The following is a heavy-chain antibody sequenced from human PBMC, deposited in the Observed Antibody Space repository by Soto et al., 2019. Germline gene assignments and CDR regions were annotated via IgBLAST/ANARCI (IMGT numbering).Heavy chain of an antibody. J-gene: IGHJ6*02. CDR3: ARHPDAYYGMDV. CDR2: IDPSDSYT. V-gene: IGHV5-10-1*01. Sequence: GESLKISCKGSGYSFTNYWISWVRQMPGKGLEWMGRIDPSDSYTKYSSSFQGHVTISADRSINTAYLQWSSLKASDTAMYYCARHPDAYYGMDVWGQGTTVTVSS. CDR1: GYSFTNYW.